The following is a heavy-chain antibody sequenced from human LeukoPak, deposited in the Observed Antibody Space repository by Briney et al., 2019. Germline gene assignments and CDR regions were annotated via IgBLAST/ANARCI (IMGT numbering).Heavy chain of an antibody. CDR3: ARQANCGGDCYSFDP. CDR2: ISHSGST. Sequence: PSETLSLTCAVSGYSISSYYHWGWIRQPPGKGLEWIGSISHSGSTYYNPSLMSRVTISVDTSKNLFSLKLSSVTASDTAVYYCARQANCGGDCYSFDPWGQGTLVTVSS. V-gene: IGHV4-38-2*01. J-gene: IGHJ5*02. CDR1: GYSISSYYH. D-gene: IGHD2-21*01.